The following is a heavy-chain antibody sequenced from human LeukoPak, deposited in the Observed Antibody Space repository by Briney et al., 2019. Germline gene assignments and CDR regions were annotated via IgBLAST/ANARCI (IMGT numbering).Heavy chain of an antibody. J-gene: IGHJ1*01. CDR2: IISIFGTA. CDR3: AADSSSWYAYFHH. Sequence: SVKVSCKASGGTFSSYAISWVRQAPGQGLEWMGGIISIFGTANYAQKFQGRVTITADESTSTAYMELSSLRSEDTAVYYCAADSSSWYAYFHHWGQGTLVTVSS. CDR1: GGTFSSYA. D-gene: IGHD6-13*01. V-gene: IGHV1-69*13.